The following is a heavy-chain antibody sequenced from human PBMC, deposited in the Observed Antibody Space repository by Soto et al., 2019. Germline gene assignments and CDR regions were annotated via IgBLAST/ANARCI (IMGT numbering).Heavy chain of an antibody. CDR3: ARGGISHWAYFYYMDV. Sequence: SETLSLTCAVSGGSINSGGYSWNWIRQPPGKGLEWIGYIYHSGSTSYYPSLKSRVTISVDRSKNQFSLTLSSVTAADTAAYYCARGGISHWAYFYYMDVWDRGTTVTVSS. D-gene: IGHD2-21*01. J-gene: IGHJ6*03. CDR1: GGSINSGGYS. CDR2: IYHSGST. V-gene: IGHV4-30-2*01.